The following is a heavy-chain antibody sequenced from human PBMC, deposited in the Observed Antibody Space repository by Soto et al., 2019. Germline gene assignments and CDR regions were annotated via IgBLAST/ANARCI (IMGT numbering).Heavy chain of an antibody. Sequence: QVQLVQSGAEVKKPGSSVKVSCKASGGIFSTYAISWLRQAPGQGPEWMGGIIPLFGTPNYAQRFQGRVTITVDESTSTAYMELSRLRSEDTAVYYCARDRDDYGSGNYYNRIDFWGQGTLVTVSS. CDR1: GGIFSTYA. CDR3: ARDRDDYGSGNYYNRIDF. J-gene: IGHJ4*02. CDR2: IIPLFGTP. V-gene: IGHV1-69*01. D-gene: IGHD3-10*01.